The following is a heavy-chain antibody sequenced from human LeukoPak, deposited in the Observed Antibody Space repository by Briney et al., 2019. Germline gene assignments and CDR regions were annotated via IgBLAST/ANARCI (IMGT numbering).Heavy chain of an antibody. CDR3: ARVRPPLSYGMDV. J-gene: IGHJ6*02. Sequence: SETLSLTCAVSGGSISSGGYSWSWIRQPPGKGLEWIGEINHSGSTNYNPSLKSRVTISVDKSKNQFSLKLSSVTAADTAVYYCARVRPPLSYGMDVWGQGTTVTVSS. V-gene: IGHV4-30-2*01. D-gene: IGHD6-6*01. CDR2: INHSGST. CDR1: GGSISSGGYS.